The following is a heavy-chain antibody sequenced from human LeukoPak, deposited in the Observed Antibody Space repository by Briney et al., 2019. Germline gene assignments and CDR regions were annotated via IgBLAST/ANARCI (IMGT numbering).Heavy chain of an antibody. J-gene: IGHJ4*02. Sequence: PSETLSLTCTVSGGSISSYYWSWIRQPPGKGLEWIGYIYYSGSTNYNPSRKRRVTISVDTSKNQSVLTQSSVTGYDTAVYDCASLSVPVGQYYDSVGYFDYWAQGTLLRVPS. CDR2: IYYSGST. CDR1: GGSISSYY. CDR3: ASLSVPVGQYYDSVGYFDY. V-gene: IGHV4-59*01. D-gene: IGHD3-22*01.